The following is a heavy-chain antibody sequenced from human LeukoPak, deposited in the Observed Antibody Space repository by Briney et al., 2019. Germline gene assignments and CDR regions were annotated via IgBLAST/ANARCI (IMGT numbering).Heavy chain of an antibody. D-gene: IGHD4-17*01. J-gene: IGHJ4*02. V-gene: IGHV4-34*01. CDR2: INHSGST. CDR1: GGSFSGYY. Sequence: SETLSLTCAVYGGSFSGYYWSWIRQPPGKGLEWIGEINHSGSTNYNPSLKSRVTISVDTSKNQFSLKLSSVTAADTAVYYCARSSTVTTWDYWGQGTLVTVSS. CDR3: ARSSTVTTWDY.